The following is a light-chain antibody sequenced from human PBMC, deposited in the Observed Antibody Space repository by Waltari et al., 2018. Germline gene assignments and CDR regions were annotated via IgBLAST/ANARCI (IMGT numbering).Light chain of an antibody. CDR2: AAS. J-gene: IGKJ3*01. V-gene: IGKV1-27*01. CDR3: QNYYNAPFT. CDR1: QGISDY. Sequence: DMQMTQSPSSLSASVGDRVTITCRASQGISDYVAWYQQKSGKGPKLLIYAASTLQSGVQSRVSGSGSGTDFTLTISILQPEDVATYYCQNYYNAPFTFGPGTKVDIK.